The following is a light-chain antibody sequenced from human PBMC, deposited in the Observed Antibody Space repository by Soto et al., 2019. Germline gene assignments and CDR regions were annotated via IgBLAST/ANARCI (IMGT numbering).Light chain of an antibody. Sequence: EIVMTQSPATLSVSPGEGPTLSCRASQSVRSNLAWYQQKPGQAPRLLIYGASTRVTGIPARFSGSGSGTEFTLTISSLQSEDLAVYYCQQYNISPPDTFGQGTKLEIK. CDR2: GAS. J-gene: IGKJ2*01. V-gene: IGKV3-15*01. CDR1: QSVRSN. CDR3: QQYNISPPDT.